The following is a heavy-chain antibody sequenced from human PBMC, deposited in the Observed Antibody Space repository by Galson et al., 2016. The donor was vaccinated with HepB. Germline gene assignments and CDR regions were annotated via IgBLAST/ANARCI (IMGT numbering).Heavy chain of an antibody. CDR2: ISRTSGIK. CDR1: GFTFSNYG. Sequence: SLRLSCAASGFTFSNYGMHWVRQAPGKGLEWVSYISRTSGIKHYADSVRGRFTVSRDNARNSLYLQMNSLRDEDTAVYYCATSDSGGDTFVDVWGQGTTVIVTS. J-gene: IGHJ6*02. D-gene: IGHD4-23*01. CDR3: ATSDSGGDTFVDV. V-gene: IGHV3-48*02.